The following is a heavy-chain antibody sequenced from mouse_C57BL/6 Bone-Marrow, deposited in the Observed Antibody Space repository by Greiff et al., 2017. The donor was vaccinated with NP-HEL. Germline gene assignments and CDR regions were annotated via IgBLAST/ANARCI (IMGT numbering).Heavy chain of an antibody. CDR3: ARCYYGSRWGYAMDY. CDR2: IYPGNGDT. V-gene: IGHV1-12*01. J-gene: IGHJ4*01. Sequence: QVQLQQSGAELVRPGASVKMSCKASGYTFTSYNMHWVKQTPRQGLEWIGAIYPGNGDTSYIQKFKGKATLTVDKSSSTAYMQLSSLTSEDAAVYFCARCYYGSRWGYAMDYWGQGTSVTVSS. CDR1: GYTFTSYN. D-gene: IGHD1-1*01.